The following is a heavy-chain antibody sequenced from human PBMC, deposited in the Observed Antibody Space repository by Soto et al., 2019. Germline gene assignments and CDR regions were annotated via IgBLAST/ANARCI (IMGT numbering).Heavy chain of an antibody. J-gene: IGHJ4*02. Sequence: SGGSLRRSCGASGFIVSSDWMSWVRQAPGKGLEWVANINQDGSEKYYVDSVKCRFIISRDNAKNTLYLQMNSLRAEDTAIYYCAIPTGLEVTGPDYWGQGTLVTVSS. CDR3: AIPTGLEVTGPDY. D-gene: IGHD2-21*02. CDR2: INQDGSEK. V-gene: IGHV3-7*03. CDR1: GFIVSSDW.